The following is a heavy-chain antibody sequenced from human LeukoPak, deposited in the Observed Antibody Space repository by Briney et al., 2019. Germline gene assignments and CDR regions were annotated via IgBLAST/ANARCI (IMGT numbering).Heavy chain of an antibody. J-gene: IGHJ1*01. Sequence: GGSLRLSCAASGFTFSNYALTWVRQAPGRGLEWVSSISGAGTYYADSVKGRFSISRDNYKNTLYLQMSRLRADGTAVYYCARDPNGNYVGAFDFQRWGQGTLVTVSS. CDR1: GFTFSNYA. D-gene: IGHD4-17*01. CDR3: ARDPNGNYVGAFDFQR. CDR2: ISGAGT. V-gene: IGHV3-23*01.